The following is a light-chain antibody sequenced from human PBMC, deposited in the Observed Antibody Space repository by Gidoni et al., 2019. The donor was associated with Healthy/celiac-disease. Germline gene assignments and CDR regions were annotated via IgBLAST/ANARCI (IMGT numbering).Light chain of an antibody. Sequence: DIQMSQSPSSLSAAVGDRVTITCRAIQSISSYLNWYQQKPGKAPTLLIYAASSLQSVVPSRFSGSGSGTDFTLTISSLQPEDFATYYCQQSYSTXGXTVGQGTKLEIK. CDR1: QSISSY. J-gene: IGKJ2*01. CDR3: QQSYSTXGXT. CDR2: AAS. V-gene: IGKV1-39*01.